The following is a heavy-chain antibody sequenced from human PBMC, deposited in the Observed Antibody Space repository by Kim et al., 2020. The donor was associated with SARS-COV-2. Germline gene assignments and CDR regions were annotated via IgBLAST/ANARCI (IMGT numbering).Heavy chain of an antibody. V-gene: IGHV4-39*01. CDR3: ARQGTEETEYFQH. J-gene: IGHJ1*01. Sequence: NPSLKSRVTISVDTSKNQFSLKLSSVTAADTAVYYCARQGTEETEYFQHWGQGTLVTVSS. D-gene: IGHD1-1*01.